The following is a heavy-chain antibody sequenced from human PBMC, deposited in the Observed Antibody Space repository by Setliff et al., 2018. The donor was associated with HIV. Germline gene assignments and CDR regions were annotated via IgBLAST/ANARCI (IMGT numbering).Heavy chain of an antibody. CDR2: VHPTGST. CDR1: GDSMSPYY. J-gene: IGHJ3*02. CDR3: ARVFPPIRGAPFGTPPGAFDI. Sequence: LSLTCSVSGDSMSPYYWSWIRQSADKGLEWIGRVHPTGSTIYNPSLRSRVTMSVDTSKSQFSLKLSSVTAADTAMYYCARVFPPIRGAPFGTPPGAFDILGQGTMVNVSS. D-gene: IGHD2-15*01. V-gene: IGHV4-4*07.